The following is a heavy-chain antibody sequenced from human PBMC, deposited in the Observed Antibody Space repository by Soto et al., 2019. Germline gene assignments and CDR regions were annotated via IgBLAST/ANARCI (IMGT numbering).Heavy chain of an antibody. CDR3: ARGADLLWFGEVRAGASEI. CDR1: GGSISSYY. CDR2: IYTSGST. Sequence: SETLSLTCTVSGGSISSYYWSWIRQPAGKGLEWIGRIYTSGSTNYNPSLKSRVTMSVDTSKNQFSLKLSSVTAADTAVYYCARGADLLWFGEVRAGASEIWGQGTMITVSS. V-gene: IGHV4-4*07. J-gene: IGHJ3*02. D-gene: IGHD3-10*01.